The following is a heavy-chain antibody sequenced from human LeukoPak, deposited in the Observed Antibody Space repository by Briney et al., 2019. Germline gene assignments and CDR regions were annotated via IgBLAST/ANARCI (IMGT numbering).Heavy chain of an antibody. CDR2: IYSGGST. CDR1: GFTVSSSY. D-gene: IGHD6-19*01. Sequence: GGSLRLSCAASGFTVSSSYMSWVRQAPGKGLEWVSAIYSGGSTYYADSMKGRFTISRDNAQSSLYLQMNSLRAEDTAVYYCARQFVTGWTRRIDSWGQGTLVTVSS. J-gene: IGHJ4*02. V-gene: IGHV3-66*04. CDR3: ARQFVTGWTRRIDS.